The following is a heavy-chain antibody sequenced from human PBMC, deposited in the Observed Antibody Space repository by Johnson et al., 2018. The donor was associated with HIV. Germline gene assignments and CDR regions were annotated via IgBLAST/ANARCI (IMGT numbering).Heavy chain of an antibody. V-gene: IGHV3-66*02. J-gene: IGHJ3*02. CDR2: IYSGDNT. CDR3: ARVSLAYSYGYDALDI. Sequence: VQLVEYGGGFVQPGGSLRLSCAGSGITVSRNYMSWVRQAPGKGLEWVSLIYSGDNTKYADSVKGRFTISRDSSKNTLFLQLNSLRPEDPAVYYCARVSLAYSYGYDALDIWGQGTMVTVSS. D-gene: IGHD5-18*01. CDR1: GITVSRNY.